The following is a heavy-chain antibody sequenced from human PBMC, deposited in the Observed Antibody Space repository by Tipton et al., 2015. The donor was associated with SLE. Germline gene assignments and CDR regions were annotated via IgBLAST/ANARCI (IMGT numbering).Heavy chain of an antibody. J-gene: IGHJ3*02. Sequence: TLSLTCAVYGGSFSGYYWSWIRQPPGKGLEWIGELNHSGSTNYNPSLKSRVTISVDTSKNQFSLKLSSVTAADTAVYYCARLTIDAAFDIWGQGTMVTVSS. CDR3: ARLTIDAAFDI. CDR1: GGSFSGYY. V-gene: IGHV4-34*01. D-gene: IGHD4/OR15-4a*01. CDR2: LNHSGST.